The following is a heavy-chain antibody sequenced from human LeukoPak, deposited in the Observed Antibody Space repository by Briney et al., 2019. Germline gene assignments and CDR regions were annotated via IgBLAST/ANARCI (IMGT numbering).Heavy chain of an antibody. CDR2: IYYSGST. CDR1: GGSISSYY. CDR3: ARDRTTMVRGVMMTYNWFDP. J-gene: IGHJ5*02. Sequence: SETLSLTCTVSGGSISSYYWSWIRQPPGKGLEWIGYIYYSGSTNYNPSLKSRVTISVDTSKNQFSLKLSSVTAADTAVYYCARDRTTMVRGVMMTYNWFDPWGQGNLVTVSS. V-gene: IGHV4-59*01. D-gene: IGHD3-10*01.